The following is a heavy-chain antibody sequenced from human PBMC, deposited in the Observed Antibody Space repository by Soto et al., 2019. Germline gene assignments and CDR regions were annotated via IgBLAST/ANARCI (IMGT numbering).Heavy chain of an antibody. CDR2: ISGTSGHT. CDR3: AKDPPISCSTNGVCPRDDMDV. D-gene: IGHD2-8*01. V-gene: IGHV3-23*01. Sequence: EAQLLESGGGLVQPAGSLRLSCAASGFHFDRYPMSWVRQAPGKGLEWVSSISGTSGHTDYADSVRGRFTISRENSKKALFQQMSSLEVEDTALYYCAKDPPISCSTNGVCPRDDMDVWGQGTTVTVSS. CDR1: GFHFDRYP. J-gene: IGHJ6*02.